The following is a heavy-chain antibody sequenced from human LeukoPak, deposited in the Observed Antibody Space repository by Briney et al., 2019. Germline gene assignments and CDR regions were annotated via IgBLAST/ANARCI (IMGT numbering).Heavy chain of an antibody. CDR1: GFTFSSYA. J-gene: IGHJ6*03. D-gene: IGHD1-26*01. Sequence: PGGSLRLSCVVSGFTFSSYAMNWVRQAPGKGLEWVASISSSSIYIYYADSLKGRFTISRDNANNSLYLQMSSLRAEDTAVYYCASRWELRTAYYMDVWGKGTTVTVSS. V-gene: IGHV3-21*01. CDR3: ASRWELRTAYYMDV. CDR2: ISSSSIYI.